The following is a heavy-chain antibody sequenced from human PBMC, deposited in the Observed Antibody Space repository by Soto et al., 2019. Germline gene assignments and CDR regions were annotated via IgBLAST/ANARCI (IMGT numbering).Heavy chain of an antibody. CDR2: ISGSGGGT. J-gene: IGHJ4*02. CDR3: AKDRSGSGNYYCDY. D-gene: IGHD3-10*01. CDR1: GFTFNIYA. V-gene: IGHV3-23*01. Sequence: EVQLLESGGGLVQPGGSLRLSCAASGFTFNIYAMSWVRQAPGKGLEWVSAISGSGGGTYYADSVEGRFTISRDNSNNTLYLQMSSLRAEDTAVYYCAKDRSGSGNYYCDYWGQGALVTVSS.